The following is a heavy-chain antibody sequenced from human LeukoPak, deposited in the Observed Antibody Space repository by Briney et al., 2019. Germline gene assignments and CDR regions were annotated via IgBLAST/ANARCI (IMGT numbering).Heavy chain of an antibody. CDR2: IRSKANSYAT. D-gene: IGHD3-10*01. V-gene: IGHV3-73*01. J-gene: IGHJ5*02. Sequence: QPGGSLRLSCAASGFTFSGSAMHWVRQASGKGLEWVGRIRSKANSYATAYAASVKGRFAISRDDSKNTAYLQMNSLKTEDTAVYYCTRPRWGSGSYYNAANWFDPWGQGTLVTVSS. CDR1: GFTFSGSA. CDR3: TRPRWGSGSYYNAANWFDP.